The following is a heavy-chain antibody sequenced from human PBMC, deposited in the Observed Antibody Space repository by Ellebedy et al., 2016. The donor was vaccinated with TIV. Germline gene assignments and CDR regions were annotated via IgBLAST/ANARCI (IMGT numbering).Heavy chain of an antibody. J-gene: IGHJ5*02. D-gene: IGHD1-7*01. CDR3: ALNLETGTSWFDP. CDR2: INAANGNT. CDR1: GYTFTNYA. V-gene: IGHV1-3*01. Sequence: AASVKVSCKASGYTFTNYAIHWVRQVPGHRLEWMGWINAANGNTKYSQKFQGRVTITRDTSASTAYMELSSLRSEDTAVYFCALNLETGTSWFDPWGQGTLVTVSS.